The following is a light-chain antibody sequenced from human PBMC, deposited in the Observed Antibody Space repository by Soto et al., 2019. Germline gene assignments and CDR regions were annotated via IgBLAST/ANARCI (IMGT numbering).Light chain of an antibody. CDR1: QSVSNN. V-gene: IGKV3-15*01. CDR2: YAS. CDR3: QQYNNWPPIT. Sequence: EIMMTQSAAILSVSPGERATLSCRASQSVSNNLAWYQQKPGQAPRLLIYYASTRATGIPARFSGSGSGTEFTLTISSLQSEDFALYYCQQYNNWPPITFGQGTRLEIK. J-gene: IGKJ5*01.